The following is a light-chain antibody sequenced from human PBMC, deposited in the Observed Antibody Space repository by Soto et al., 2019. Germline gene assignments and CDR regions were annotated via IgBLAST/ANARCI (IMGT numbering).Light chain of an antibody. CDR2: AAS. V-gene: IGKV1-9*01. Sequence: DVPLTQSPSFLSASVGDRVTITCRASQVISSYLAWYQQKPGKAPKLLIFAASTLQTGVPSRFSGSRSGTESPHTLSSLQPEDFATYYCQQHNSYPRTFGQGTKVEIK. CDR3: QQHNSYPRT. CDR1: QVISSY. J-gene: IGKJ1*01.